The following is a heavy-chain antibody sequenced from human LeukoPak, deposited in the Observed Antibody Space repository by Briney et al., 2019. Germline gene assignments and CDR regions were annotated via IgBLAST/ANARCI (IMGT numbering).Heavy chain of an antibody. CDR1: GGSMSPYY. J-gene: IGHJ4*02. CDR2: SYYTGST. D-gene: IGHD2-21*02. V-gene: IGHV4-59*01. Sequence: PSETLSLTCSVSGGSMSPYYWSWFRQPPGKGLECIGYSYYTGSTTYNPSLRSRVTISVDTSKKDFSLKLNSVTAADSAVYYCARAGLFCGGDCLDYWGRGILVTVSS. CDR3: ARAGLFCGGDCLDY.